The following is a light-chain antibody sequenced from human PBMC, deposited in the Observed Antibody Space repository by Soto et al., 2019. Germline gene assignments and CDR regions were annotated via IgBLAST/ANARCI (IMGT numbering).Light chain of an antibody. CDR3: QQYKSYPLT. Sequence: DIQMTQSPSTLSAFVGDSVAITCRASQTISSFLAWYQQKPGKAPKLLFYRASNLEGGVPSRFSGGGSGTEFTLTINSLQPDDSATYYCQQYKSYPLTFGQGTKVDIK. V-gene: IGKV1-5*03. J-gene: IGKJ1*01. CDR1: QTISSF. CDR2: RAS.